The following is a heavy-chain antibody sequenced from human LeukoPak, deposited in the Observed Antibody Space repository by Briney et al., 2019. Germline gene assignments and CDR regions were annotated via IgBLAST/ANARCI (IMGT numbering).Heavy chain of an antibody. J-gene: IGHJ4*02. CDR1: GFTFSSYG. D-gene: IGHD2-21*01. CDR3: AKDLFRNVVGVSDY. CDR2: IRYDGSNK. Sequence: PGGSLRLSCAASGFTFSSYGMHWVRQAPGKGLEWVAFIRYDGSNKYYADSVKGRFTISRDNSKNTLYLQMNSLRAEDTAVYYCAKDLFRNVVGVSDYWGQGTLVTVSS. V-gene: IGHV3-30*02.